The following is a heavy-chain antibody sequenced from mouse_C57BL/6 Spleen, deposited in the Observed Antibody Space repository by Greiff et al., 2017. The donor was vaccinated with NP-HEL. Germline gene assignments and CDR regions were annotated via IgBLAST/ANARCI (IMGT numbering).Heavy chain of an antibody. CDR3: AREELQAWFAY. D-gene: IGHD2-1*01. CDR1: GYTFTDYN. J-gene: IGHJ3*01. Sequence: EVKLQESGPELVKPGASVKMSCKASGYTFTDYNMHWVKQSHGKSLEWIGYINPNNGGTSYNQKFKGKATLTVNKSSSTAYMELRSLTSEDSAVYYCAREELQAWFAYWGQGTLVTVSA. V-gene: IGHV1-22*01. CDR2: INPNNGGT.